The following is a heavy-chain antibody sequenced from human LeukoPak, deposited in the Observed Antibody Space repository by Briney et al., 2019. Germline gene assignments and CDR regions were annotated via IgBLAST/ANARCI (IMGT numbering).Heavy chain of an antibody. CDR1: GDSISSYY. V-gene: IGHV4-59*01. D-gene: IGHD4-17*01. CDR3: ARSGIYGDYGIYFDY. CDR2: IHYSGST. J-gene: IGHJ4*02. Sequence: SETLSLTCSVSGDSISSYYWSWVRQPPGKGLEWIGYIHYSGSTKYNPSLKSRVTISADTSKKQFSLKLSSVTAAVTAVYYCARSGIYGDYGIYFDYWGQGTLVTVSS.